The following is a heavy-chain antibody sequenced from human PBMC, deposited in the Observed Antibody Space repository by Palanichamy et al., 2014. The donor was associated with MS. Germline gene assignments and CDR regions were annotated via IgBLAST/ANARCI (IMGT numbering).Heavy chain of an antibody. D-gene: IGHD2-8*01. J-gene: IGHJ5*02. Sequence: EVQLVQSGAEVKKPGESLRISCRGSGYSFTSFWINWVRQMPGKGLEWMGRIDPSDSYTNYSPSFQGHVTMSVDKSISTVYLQWSSLKASDTAMYYCARRSAFCLDGVCYGWLEPWGQGTLVTVSS. CDR3: ARRSAFCLDGVCYGWLEP. V-gene: IGHV5-10-1*03. CDR1: GYSFTSFW. CDR2: IDPSDSYT.